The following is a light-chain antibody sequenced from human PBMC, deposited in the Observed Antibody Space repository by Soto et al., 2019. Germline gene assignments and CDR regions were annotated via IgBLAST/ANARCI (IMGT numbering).Light chain of an antibody. CDR2: GAS. CDR1: QSVSSSY. CDR3: QQYGSSRWT. V-gene: IGKV3-20*01. Sequence: EIVLTQSPGTLSLSPGERATLSCRASQSVSSSYLAWYQQNRGQAPRLLIYGASSRATGIPDRFSGSGSGTDFTLTISRLEPEDFAVYYCQQYGSSRWTFGQGTNVDIK. J-gene: IGKJ1*01.